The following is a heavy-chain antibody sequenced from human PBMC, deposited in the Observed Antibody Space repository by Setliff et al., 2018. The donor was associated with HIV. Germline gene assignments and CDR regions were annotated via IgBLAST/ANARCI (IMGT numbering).Heavy chain of an antibody. D-gene: IGHD3-9*01. J-gene: IGHJ5*02. V-gene: IGHV3-9*01. CDR3: AKDMSTDWYTVSGFDL. Sequence: TGGSLRLSCAASGFTFDDYAMHWVRQAPGKGLEWVSGISWNSGSIGYADSVKGRFTISRDNAKNSLYLQMNSLRAEDTALYYCAKDMSTDWYTVSGFDLWGQGTLVTVSS. CDR2: ISWNSGSI. CDR1: GFTFDDYA.